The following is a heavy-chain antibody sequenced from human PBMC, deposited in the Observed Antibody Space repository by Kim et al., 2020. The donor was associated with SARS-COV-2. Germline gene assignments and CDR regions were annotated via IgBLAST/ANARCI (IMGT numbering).Heavy chain of an antibody. CDR1: GFTFSSYA. V-gene: IGHV3-30*04. CDR2: ISYDGSNK. D-gene: IGHD6-13*01. CDR3: ASNKGYSSSWTDYYYGMDV. Sequence: GSLRLSCAASGFTFSSYAMHLVRQAPGKGLEWVAVISYDGSNKYYADSVKGRFTISRDNSKNTLYLQMNSLRAEDTAVYYCASNKGYSSSWTDYYYGMDVWGQGTTVTVSS. J-gene: IGHJ6*02.